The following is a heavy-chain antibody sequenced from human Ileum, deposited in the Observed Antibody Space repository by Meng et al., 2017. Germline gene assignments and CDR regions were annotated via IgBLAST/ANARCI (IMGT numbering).Heavy chain of an antibody. CDR1: GYTFRSYP. CDR3: ARENDNWNYFDY. V-gene: IGHV1-3*01. D-gene: IGHD1-1*01. CDR2: INAGNGNI. J-gene: IGHJ4*02. Sequence: QVQLVQSGAEVKKVGASVKVSCTASGYTFRSYPLHWVRQAPGQRPEWMGWINAGNGNIKISQKFQGRITITSDTSATAYMELSSLRSEDTAVYFCARENDNWNYFDYWGQGSLVTVSS.